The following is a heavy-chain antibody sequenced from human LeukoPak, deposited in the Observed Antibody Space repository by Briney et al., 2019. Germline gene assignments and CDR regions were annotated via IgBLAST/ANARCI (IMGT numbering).Heavy chain of an antibody. J-gene: IGHJ4*02. D-gene: IGHD2-15*01. CDR3: AKSKVVAATMGRFDY. CDR2: ISGSDGST. V-gene: IGHV3-23*01. CDR1: GFTFSSYA. Sequence: PGGSLRLSCAASGFTFSSYAMTWVRQAPGKGLEWVSTISGSDGSTYYADSVKGRFTISRDNSENTLYLQMNSLRAEDTAVYYCAKSKVVAATMGRFDYWGQGTLVTVSS.